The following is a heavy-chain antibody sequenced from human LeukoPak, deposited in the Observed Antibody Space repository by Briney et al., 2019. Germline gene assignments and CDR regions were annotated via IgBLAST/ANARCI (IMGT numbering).Heavy chain of an antibody. V-gene: IGHV5-51*01. Sequence: GESLKISCKGSGYSFTSYWIGWARQMPGKGLEWMGIIYPGDSDTRYSPSFQGQVTISADKSISTAYLQWSSLKASDTAMYYCARHFYYDSSGHPPFDYWGQGTLVTVSS. D-gene: IGHD3-22*01. CDR1: GYSFTSYW. CDR3: ARHFYYDSSGHPPFDY. J-gene: IGHJ4*02. CDR2: IYPGDSDT.